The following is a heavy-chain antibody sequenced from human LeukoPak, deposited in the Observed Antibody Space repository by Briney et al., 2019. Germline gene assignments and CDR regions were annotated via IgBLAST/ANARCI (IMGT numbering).Heavy chain of an antibody. J-gene: IGHJ4*02. V-gene: IGHV3-23*01. CDR2: ISNSGGST. Sequence: SGGSLRLSCAVSGFTFSSYAMSWVRQAPGKGLEWVSAISNSGGSTYYADSVKGRFTISRDNSKNTLYLQMNSLRAEDTAVYYCAKYRGWYFDYWGQGTLVTVSS. CDR3: AKYRGWYFDY. CDR1: GFTFSSYA. D-gene: IGHD3-10*01.